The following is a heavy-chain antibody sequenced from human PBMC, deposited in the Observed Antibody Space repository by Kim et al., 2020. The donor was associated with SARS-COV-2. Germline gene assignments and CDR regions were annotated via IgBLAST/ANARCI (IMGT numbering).Heavy chain of an antibody. V-gene: IGHV3-7*03. J-gene: IGHJ3*02. CDR3: ASGGLRRELSYAFDI. Sequence: DSVKGRFTISRDNAKNSLYLQMNSLRAEDTAVYYCASGGLRRELSYAFDIWGQGTMVTVSS. D-gene: IGHD3-16*02.